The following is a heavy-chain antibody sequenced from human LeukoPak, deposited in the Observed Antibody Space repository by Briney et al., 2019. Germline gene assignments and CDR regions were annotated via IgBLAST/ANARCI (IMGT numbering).Heavy chain of an antibody. D-gene: IGHD2-21*02. CDR1: GFTFSSYS. CDR2: ISSSSSYI. J-gene: IGHJ5*02. Sequence: GGSLRLSCAASGFTFSSYSMNWVRQAPGKGLEWVSSISSSSSYIYYADSVKGRFTISRDNAKNSLYLQMNSLRAEDTAVYYCASMAYCGGDCHNWFDPWGQGTLVTASS. CDR3: ASMAYCGGDCHNWFDP. V-gene: IGHV3-21*01.